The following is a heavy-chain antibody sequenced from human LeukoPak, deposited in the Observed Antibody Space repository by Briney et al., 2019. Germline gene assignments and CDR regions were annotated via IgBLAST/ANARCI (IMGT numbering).Heavy chain of an antibody. D-gene: IGHD3-10*01. CDR1: GGSISSNSYY. V-gene: IGHV4-39*07. CDR2: IYYTGST. J-gene: IGHJ4*02. CDR3: ARVSDSRAVGPFDY. Sequence: PSETLSLTCTVSGGSISSNSYYWGWIRQFPGKGLEWIANIYYTGSTYYNPSLKSRITISVDTSKSQFSLELSSVTAADTAIYYCARVSDSRAVGPFDYWGQGTLVTVSS.